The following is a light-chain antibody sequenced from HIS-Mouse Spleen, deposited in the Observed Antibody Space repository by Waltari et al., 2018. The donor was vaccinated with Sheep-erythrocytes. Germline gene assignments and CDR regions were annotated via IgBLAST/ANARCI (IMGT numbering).Light chain of an antibody. CDR3: QQFNNYPRT. CDR2: DAS. V-gene: IGKV1D-13*01. J-gene: IGKJ1*01. CDR1: QGISSA. Sequence: AIQLTQSPSSLSASVGARVTITCQASQGISSAFAWYQQKPGKAPKLLIYDASSLESGVPSSFSGSGSGTDFTLNISSLQPEDFATYYCQQFNNYPRTFGQGTKVEIK.